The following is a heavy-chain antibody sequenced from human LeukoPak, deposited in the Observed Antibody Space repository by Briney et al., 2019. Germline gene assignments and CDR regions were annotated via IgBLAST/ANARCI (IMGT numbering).Heavy chain of an antibody. CDR3: TRRVVVDASGAFDI. CDR1: GFNFDYYG. D-gene: IGHD2-8*02. CDR2: ISWDGGSS. J-gene: IGHJ3*02. Sequence: GSLRLSCSGSGFNFDYYGMSWVRHGPGKGLEWVAGISWDGGSSDYVDSVKGRFTISRDNAKNSLYLQMNNLRVEDTALYYCTRRVVVDASGAFDIWGQGAMVAVSS. V-gene: IGHV3-20*04.